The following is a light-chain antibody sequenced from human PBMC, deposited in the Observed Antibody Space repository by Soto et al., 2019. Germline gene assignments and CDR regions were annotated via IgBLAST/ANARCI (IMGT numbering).Light chain of an antibody. CDR2: GAS. CDR1: QSVSSN. J-gene: IGKJ1*01. CDR3: QQYHNWWT. Sequence: IVMTQSPATLSVSPGERATLSCRASQSVSSNLAWYQQKPGQAPRLLIYGASTRATGVPTRFSGSGSGTEFTLTVSSLQSEDFAVYYCQQYHNWWTFGQGTKVEIK. V-gene: IGKV3-15*01.